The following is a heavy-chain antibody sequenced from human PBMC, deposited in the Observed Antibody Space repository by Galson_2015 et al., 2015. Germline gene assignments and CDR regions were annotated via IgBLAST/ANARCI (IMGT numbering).Heavy chain of an antibody. J-gene: IGHJ2*01. CDR3: ARGYSYGAHWHFDL. CDR2: IGIAGDA. V-gene: IGHV3-13*01. Sequence: SLRLSCAASGFTFSTHDMHWVRQATGMGLEWVSAIGIAGDAYYPDSVKGRFIISRENAKNSLYLQMNCLRAGDTAVYYCARGYSYGAHWHFDLWGRGTPVTVSS. D-gene: IGHD5-18*01. CDR1: GFTFSTHD.